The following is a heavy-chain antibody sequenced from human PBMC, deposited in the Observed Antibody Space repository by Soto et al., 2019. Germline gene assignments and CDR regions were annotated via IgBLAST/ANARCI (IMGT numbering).Heavy chain of an antibody. CDR2: IYPGDSDT. Sequence: GESLKISCKGSGYSFTSYRIGWVRQMPGKGLEWMGIIYPGDSDTRYSPSFQGQVTISADKSISTAYLQWSSLKASDTAMYYCARGLDYYYYGMDVWGQGTTVTVSS. CDR3: ARGLDYYYYGMDV. J-gene: IGHJ6*02. CDR1: GYSFTSYR. V-gene: IGHV5-51*01.